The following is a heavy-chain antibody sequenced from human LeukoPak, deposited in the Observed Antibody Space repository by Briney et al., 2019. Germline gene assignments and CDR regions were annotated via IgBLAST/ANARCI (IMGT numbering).Heavy chain of an antibody. CDR2: IPYDGSNK. Sequence: PGRSLRLSCAASGFTFSSYAMHWVRQAPGKGLEWVAVIPYDGSNKYYADSVKGRFTISRDNAKNSLYLQMNSLRAEDTAVYYCARSRRGGYNEFDYWGQGTLVTVSS. D-gene: IGHD5-24*01. J-gene: IGHJ4*02. V-gene: IGHV3-30*04. CDR3: ARSRRGGYNEFDY. CDR1: GFTFSSYA.